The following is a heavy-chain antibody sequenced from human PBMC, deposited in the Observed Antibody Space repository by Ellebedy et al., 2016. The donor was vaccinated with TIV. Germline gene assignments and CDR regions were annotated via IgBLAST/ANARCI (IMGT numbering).Heavy chain of an antibody. J-gene: IGHJ4*02. D-gene: IGHD6-13*01. CDR2: INQDGSDK. Sequence: PGGSLRLSCAAFGFAFDTDWMTWVRQVPGKGLEWVANINQDGSDKSYVDSVEGRFTISRDDAKNTLSLQMNSLTAEDTAVYYCARGPLSAAGSGEIWGQGTLVTVSS. CDR1: GFAFDTDW. CDR3: ARGPLSAAGSGEI. V-gene: IGHV3-7*01.